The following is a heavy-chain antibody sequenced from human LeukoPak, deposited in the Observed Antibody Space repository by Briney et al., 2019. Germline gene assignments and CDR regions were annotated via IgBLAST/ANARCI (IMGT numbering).Heavy chain of an antibody. Sequence: SQTLSLTCAISGDSVSINSVTWNWIRQSPSRGLEWLGRTYYRSTWYNDYAVSVRGRITVNPDTSKNQFSLHLNSVTPEDTAVYYCARRLTQYDCFDPWGQAILVTVSS. V-gene: IGHV6-1*01. CDR1: GDSVSINSVT. J-gene: IGHJ5*02. D-gene: IGHD2-2*01. CDR3: ARRLTQYDCFDP. CDR2: TYYRSTWYN.